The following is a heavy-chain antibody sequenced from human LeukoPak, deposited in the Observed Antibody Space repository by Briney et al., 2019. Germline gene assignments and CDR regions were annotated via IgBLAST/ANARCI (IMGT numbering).Heavy chain of an antibody. V-gene: IGHV3-30*04. Sequence: GGSLRLSCAASGFTFSSYAMHWVRQAPGKGLEWVAVISYDGSNKYYADSVKGRFTISRDNSKNTLYLQMNSLRAEDTAVYYCAKGEIVGATRGYFDYWGQGTLVTVSS. J-gene: IGHJ4*02. CDR2: ISYDGSNK. D-gene: IGHD1-26*01. CDR1: GFTFSSYA. CDR3: AKGEIVGATRGYFDY.